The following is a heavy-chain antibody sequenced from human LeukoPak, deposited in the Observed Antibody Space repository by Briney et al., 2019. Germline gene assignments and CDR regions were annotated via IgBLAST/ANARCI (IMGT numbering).Heavy chain of an antibody. J-gene: IGHJ4*02. V-gene: IGHV1-69*13. CDR1: GGTLSSYA. CDR3: ARGGSLAVAPHQYYFDY. Sequence: SVKVSCKASGGTLSSYAISWVRQAPGQGLEWMGGIIPIFGTANYAQKFQGRVTITADESTSTAYMELSSLRSEDTAVYYCARGGSLAVAPHQYYFDYWGQGTLVTVSS. D-gene: IGHD6-19*01. CDR2: IIPIFGTA.